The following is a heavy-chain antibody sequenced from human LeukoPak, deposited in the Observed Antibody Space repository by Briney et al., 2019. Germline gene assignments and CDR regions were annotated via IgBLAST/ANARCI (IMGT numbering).Heavy chain of an antibody. Sequence: GGSLRLSCAASGFTFSSYGMHWVRQAPGKGLEWVALISDDGGKKYYADSVKGRFTISRDNSKNTLYLQMNSLRAEDTAVYYCARRGMLVDYWGQGTLVTVSS. CDR1: GFTFSSYG. D-gene: IGHD2-8*01. J-gene: IGHJ4*02. V-gene: IGHV3-30*03. CDR3: ARRGMLVDY. CDR2: ISDDGGKK.